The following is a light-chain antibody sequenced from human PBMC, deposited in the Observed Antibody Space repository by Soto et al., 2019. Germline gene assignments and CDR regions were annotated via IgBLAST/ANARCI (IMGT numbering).Light chain of an antibody. CDR2: GNS. J-gene: IGLJ3*02. V-gene: IGLV1-40*01. Sequence: QSVLTQPPSVSGAPGQRVTISCTGSSSNIGAGYGVHWYQQLPGTAPKLLIYGNSNRPSGVPDRFSGSKSGTSASLAITGVQAEDEADYSCQSYDSSLSGWVFGGGTKLTVL. CDR1: SSNIGAGYG. CDR3: QSYDSSLSGWV.